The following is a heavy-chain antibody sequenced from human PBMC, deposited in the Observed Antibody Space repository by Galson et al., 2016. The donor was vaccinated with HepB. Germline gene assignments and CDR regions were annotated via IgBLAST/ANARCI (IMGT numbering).Heavy chain of an antibody. Sequence: SLRLSCAVSGFSFSSHWLSWVRQAPGKGLEWVGNIKEDGDETFYVDSVKGRFTISRDNAKYTLYQQINSLRADDTAVYYRAKGHPNLAYWGQGTLVTVSS. J-gene: IGHJ4*02. CDR1: GFSFSSHW. CDR3: AKGHPNLAY. CDR2: IKEDGDET. V-gene: IGHV3-7*03.